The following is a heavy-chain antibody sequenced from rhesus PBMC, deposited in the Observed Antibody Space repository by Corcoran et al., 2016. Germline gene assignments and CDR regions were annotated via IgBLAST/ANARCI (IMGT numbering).Heavy chain of an antibody. CDR3: GRPGYDNDF. D-gene: IGHD2-2*01. Sequence: QLRLQESGPGLVQPSEPLSLPCDVSGGSIITSWCTWLRHSSGRKFEWMGRNLPSNGETHYNPSLDSRVTISIDTSKNQFSLKLTSMTAADTAVYYCGRPGYDNDFWGQGILVTVSS. V-gene: IGHV4-173*01. J-gene: IGHJ4*01. CDR2: NLPSNGET. CDR1: GGSIITSW.